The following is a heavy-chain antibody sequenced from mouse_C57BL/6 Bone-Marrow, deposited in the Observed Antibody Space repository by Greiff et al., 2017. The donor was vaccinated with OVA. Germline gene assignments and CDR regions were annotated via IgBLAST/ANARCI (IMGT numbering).Heavy chain of an antibody. CDR2: INPNNGGT. D-gene: IGHD2-5*01. CDR3: ARSGYSNPWYFDV. CDR1: GYTFTDYN. Sequence: EVKLQESGPELVKPGASVKIPCKASGYTFTDYNMDWVKQSHGKSLEWIGDINPNNGGTIYNQKFKGKATLTVDKSSSTAYMELRSLTSEDTAVYYCARSGYSNPWYFDVWGTGTTVTVSS. J-gene: IGHJ1*03. V-gene: IGHV1-18*01.